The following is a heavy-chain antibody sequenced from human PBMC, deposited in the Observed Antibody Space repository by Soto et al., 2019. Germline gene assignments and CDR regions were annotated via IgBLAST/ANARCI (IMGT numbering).Heavy chain of an antibody. CDR3: ATEYSGYDSPLFDP. D-gene: IGHD5-12*01. CDR2: IIPILGIA. CDR1: GGTFSSYT. V-gene: IGHV1-69*02. Sequence: QVQLVQSGAEVKKPGSSVKVSCKASGGTFSSYTISWVRQAPGQGLEWMGRIIPILGIANYAQKSQGRVTITADKSTSTAYMELSSLRSEDTAVYYCATEYSGYDSPLFDPWGQGTLVTVCS. J-gene: IGHJ5*02.